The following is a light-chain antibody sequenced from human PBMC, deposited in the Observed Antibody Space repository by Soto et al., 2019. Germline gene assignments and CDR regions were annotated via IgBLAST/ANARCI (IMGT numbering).Light chain of an antibody. CDR2: KDS. V-gene: IGLV3-25*02. CDR1: ALPKQY. Sequence: SYELTQPPSVSVSPGQTARITCSGDALPKQYAYWYQQKPGQAPVLVIYKDSERPSGIPERFSGSSSGTTVTLTISGVQAEDEADYYCQSSYSSGSYNVVFGGGTKLTVL. CDR3: QSSYSSGSYNVV. J-gene: IGLJ2*01.